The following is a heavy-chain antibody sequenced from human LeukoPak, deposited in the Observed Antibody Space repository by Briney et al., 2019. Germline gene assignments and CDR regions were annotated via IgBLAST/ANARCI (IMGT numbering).Heavy chain of an antibody. Sequence: ASVKVSCKVSGYTLTGLSMHWVRQAPGKGLEWMGGFDPEDGETIYAQKFQGRVTMTEDTSTDTAYMELSSLRSEDTAVYYCATESEKPQIYYYYGMDVWGQGTTVTVSS. D-gene: IGHD1-14*01. CDR3: ATESEKPQIYYYYGMDV. CDR2: FDPEDGET. CDR1: GYTLTGLS. J-gene: IGHJ6*02. V-gene: IGHV1-24*01.